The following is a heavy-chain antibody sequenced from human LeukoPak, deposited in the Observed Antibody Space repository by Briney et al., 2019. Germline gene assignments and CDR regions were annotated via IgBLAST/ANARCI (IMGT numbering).Heavy chain of an antibody. Sequence: SETLSLTCTVSGGSISSSSYYWGWIRQPPGKGLEWIGYIYYSGSTYYNPSLKSRVTISVDTSKNQFSLKLSSVTAADTAVYYCARDNVWEVVPAAHRFGLDYMDVWGKGTTVTVSS. D-gene: IGHD2-2*01. V-gene: IGHV4-30-4*08. J-gene: IGHJ6*03. CDR1: GGSISSSSYY. CDR3: ARDNVWEVVPAAHRFGLDYMDV. CDR2: IYYSGST.